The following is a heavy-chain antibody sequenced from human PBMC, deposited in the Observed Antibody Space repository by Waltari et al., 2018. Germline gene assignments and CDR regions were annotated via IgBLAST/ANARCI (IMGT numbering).Heavy chain of an antibody. V-gene: IGHV3-33*01. CDR3: ATGCSGGSCYLSTDAFDI. J-gene: IGHJ3*02. Sequence: QVQLVESGGGVVQPGRSLRLSCAASGFTFSNYGMHWVRQAPGKGLEWVAVIYYDGSNKYYADSVKGRFTISRDNSKNTLYLQMNSLRAEDTAVYYCATGCSGGSCYLSTDAFDIWGQGTMVTVSS. CDR1: GFTFSNYG. CDR2: IYYDGSNK. D-gene: IGHD2-15*01.